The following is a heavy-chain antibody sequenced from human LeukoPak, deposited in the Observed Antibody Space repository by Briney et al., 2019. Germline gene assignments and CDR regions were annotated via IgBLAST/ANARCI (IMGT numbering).Heavy chain of an antibody. Sequence: GGSLRLSCAASGFTFSTYWMHWVGQAQGKGLVWVARIRPEGTTTAYADSVKCSFTISRDNAKNTLFLQMNSLSAEDTAVYYCARDLDWILFDYWGQGTLVTVSS. V-gene: IGHV3-74*03. J-gene: IGHJ4*02. CDR1: GFTFSTYW. CDR3: ARDLDWILFDY. D-gene: IGHD3-9*01. CDR2: IRPEGTTT.